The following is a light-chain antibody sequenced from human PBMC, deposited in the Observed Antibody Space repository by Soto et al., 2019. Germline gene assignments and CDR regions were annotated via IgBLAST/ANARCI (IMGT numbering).Light chain of an antibody. CDR2: DAS. CDR1: QSVSSY. V-gene: IGKV3-11*01. J-gene: IGKJ1*01. Sequence: EIVLTQSPATLSLSPGERATLSCRASQSVSSYLAWYQQKPGQTPRLLIYDASNMATGIPARCSGSGAGTDFSLTISSLEPEDFAVYYCQQRSNWPRTFGQGTKVDIK. CDR3: QQRSNWPRT.